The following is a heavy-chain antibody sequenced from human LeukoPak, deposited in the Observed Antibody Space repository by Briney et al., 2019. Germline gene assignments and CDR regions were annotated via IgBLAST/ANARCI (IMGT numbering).Heavy chain of an antibody. Sequence: GGSLRHSCGVSGLHFTDTYMTWIRQAAGRVLESLSYISPSGTDISYADSVKGRFTISRHNAKNLLYLQMNSLRAEDTAVYYCTRDPRRLDYWGQGTLVTVSA. J-gene: IGHJ4*02. CDR1: GLHFTDTY. CDR3: TRDPRRLDY. CDR2: ISPSGTDI. V-gene: IGHV3-11*01.